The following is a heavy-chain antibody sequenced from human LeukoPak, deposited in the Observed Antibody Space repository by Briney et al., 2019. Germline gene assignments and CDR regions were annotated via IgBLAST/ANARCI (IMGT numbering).Heavy chain of an antibody. CDR3: ARFGDYSNYDGYYYYYMDV. CDR1: GFTFSSYW. D-gene: IGHD4-11*01. Sequence: PGGSLRLSCAASGFTFSSYWMHWVRQAPGKGLVSVSRINTDGSSTIYADSVKGRFTISRDNAKNTLYLQMNSLRAEDTAVYYCARFGDYSNYDGYYYYYMDVWGKGTTVTVSS. J-gene: IGHJ6*03. V-gene: IGHV3-74*01. CDR2: INTDGSST.